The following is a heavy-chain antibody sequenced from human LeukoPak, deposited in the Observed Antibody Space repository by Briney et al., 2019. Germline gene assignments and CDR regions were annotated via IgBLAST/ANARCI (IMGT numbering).Heavy chain of an antibody. J-gene: IGHJ4*02. V-gene: IGHV4-38-2*01. CDR1: GYSISSGYY. CDR2: MYHSGST. D-gene: IGHD2-21*02. Sequence: SETLSLTCAVSGYSISSGYYWGWIRQPPGKGLEWIGSMYHSGSTYYNPSLKSRVTISVDTSKNQFSLKLSSVTAADTAVSYCARRLDSYSFDYWGEGTLVTVSS. CDR3: ARRLDSYSFDY.